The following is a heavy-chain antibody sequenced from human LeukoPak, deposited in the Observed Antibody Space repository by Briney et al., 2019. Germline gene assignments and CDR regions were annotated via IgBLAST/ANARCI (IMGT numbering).Heavy chain of an antibody. CDR2: IYSGGST. J-gene: IGHJ4*02. CDR3: ARAPLVSYCGGDCYFDY. D-gene: IGHD2-21*02. Sequence: GGSLRLSCAASGFTVSSNYISWVRQALGKGLEWVSAIYSGGSTYYADSVKGRFTISRDNSKNTLYLQMNSLRAEDTAVYYCARAPLVSYCGGDCYFDYWGQGTLVTVSS. V-gene: IGHV3-53*01. CDR1: GFTVSSNY.